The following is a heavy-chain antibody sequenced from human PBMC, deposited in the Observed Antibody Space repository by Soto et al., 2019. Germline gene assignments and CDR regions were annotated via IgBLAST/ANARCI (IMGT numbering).Heavy chain of an antibody. CDR3: ATYTAGGGGRGY. V-gene: IGHV4-59*08. D-gene: IGHD3-16*01. Sequence: QVQLQESGPGLVKPSETLSLTCTVSGASISRDHWNWIRQPPGKGLEWIGEYSGTSNYNPSLRSRGPISGDTSNNQVPLKLSSVTAADPAVYYCATYTAGGGGRGYWGQGTLVTVSS. CDR1: GASISRDH. CDR2: YSGTS. J-gene: IGHJ4*02.